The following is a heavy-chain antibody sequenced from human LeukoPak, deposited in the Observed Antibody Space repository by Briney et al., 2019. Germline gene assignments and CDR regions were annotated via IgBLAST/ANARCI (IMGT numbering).Heavy chain of an antibody. CDR2: ISSSSSTI. J-gene: IGHJ4*02. Sequence: GGSLRLSCAASGFTFSSYSMNWVRQAPGEGLEWVSYISSSSSTIYYADSVKGRFTISRDNAKNSLYLQMNSLRDEDTAVYYCARDSLSYYYDSSGYPFDYWGQGTLVTVSS. V-gene: IGHV3-48*02. D-gene: IGHD3-22*01. CDR3: ARDSLSYYYDSSGYPFDY. CDR1: GFTFSSYS.